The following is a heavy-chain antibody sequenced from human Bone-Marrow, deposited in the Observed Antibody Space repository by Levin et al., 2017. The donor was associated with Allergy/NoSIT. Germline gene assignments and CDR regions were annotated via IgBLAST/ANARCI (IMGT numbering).Heavy chain of an antibody. CDR1: GFSFSDYV. Sequence: GESLKISCAASGFSFSDYVMNWVRQAPGKGLEWVSVISGSGDNTYYADSVKGRFTISSDAANNLLFLLMNSMSAEDTAIYYCVRTPGAIVVTPYFDYWGQGTLVTVST. CDR2: ISGSGDNT. V-gene: IGHV3-23*01. J-gene: IGHJ4*02. D-gene: IGHD2-21*01. CDR3: VRTPGAIVVTPYFDY.